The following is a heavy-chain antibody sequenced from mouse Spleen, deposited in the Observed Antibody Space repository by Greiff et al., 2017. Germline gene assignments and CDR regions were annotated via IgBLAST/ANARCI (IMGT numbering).Heavy chain of an antibody. CDR2: IRNKANGYTT. Sequence: VQGVESGGGLVQPGGSLSLSCAASGFTFTDYYMSWVSQPPGKALEWLGFIRNKANGYTTEYSASVKGRFTISRDNSQSILYLQMNALRAEDSATYYCARYTYYAMDYWGQGTSVTVSS. V-gene: IGHV7-3*01. CDR3: ARYTYYAMDY. J-gene: IGHJ4*01. CDR1: GFTFTDYY.